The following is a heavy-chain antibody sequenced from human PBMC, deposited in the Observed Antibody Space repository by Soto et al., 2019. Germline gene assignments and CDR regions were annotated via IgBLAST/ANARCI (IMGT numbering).Heavy chain of an antibody. CDR2: INAGNGNT. CDR1: GYTFTSYA. V-gene: IGHV1-3*01. CDR3: ARSPSPMNFYSNYVEDYYYYMDV. J-gene: IGHJ6*03. D-gene: IGHD4-4*01. Sequence: GASVKVSCKASGYTFTSYAMHWVRQAPGQRLEWMGWINAGNGNTKYSQKFQGRVTITRDTSASTAYIELSSLRSEDTAVYYCARSPSPMNFYSNYVEDYYYYMDVWGKGTTVTVSS.